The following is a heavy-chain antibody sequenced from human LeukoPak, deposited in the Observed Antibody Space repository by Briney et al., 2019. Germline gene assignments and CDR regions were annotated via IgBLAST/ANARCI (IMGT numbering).Heavy chain of an antibody. D-gene: IGHD2-15*01. CDR2: IWYGGSNK. J-gene: IGHJ6*02. CDR3: ARDLENCSGGSCYYYYYGMDV. Sequence: GGSLRLSCAASGFTFSSYGMHWVRQAPGKGLEWVAVIWYGGSNKYYADSVKGRFTISRDNSKNTLYLQMNSLRAEDTAVYYCARDLENCSGGSCYYYYYGMDVWGQGTTVTVSS. CDR1: GFTFSSYG. V-gene: IGHV3-33*01.